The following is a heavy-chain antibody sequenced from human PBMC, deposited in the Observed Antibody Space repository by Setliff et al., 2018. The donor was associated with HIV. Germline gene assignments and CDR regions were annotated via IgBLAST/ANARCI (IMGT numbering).Heavy chain of an antibody. V-gene: IGHV3-11*06. D-gene: IGHD2-15*01. Sequence: GGSLRLSCAASGFTFSDFYMSWIRQAPGKGLEWVSYISFGYDYTNYADSVKGRFTISRGDAEKSVYLQMNSLRAEDTAVYYCARAGVVEGYYYYYYMDVWGKGTTVTVSS. CDR1: GFTFSDFY. J-gene: IGHJ6*03. CDR2: ISFGYDYT. CDR3: ARAGVVEGYYYYYYMDV.